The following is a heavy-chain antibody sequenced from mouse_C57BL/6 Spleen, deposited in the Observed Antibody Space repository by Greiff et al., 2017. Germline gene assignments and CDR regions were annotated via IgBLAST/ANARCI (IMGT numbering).Heavy chain of an antibody. V-gene: IGHV3-6*01. CDR1: GYSITSGYY. CDR3: ARDGYPFDY. Sequence: VQLQQSGPGLVKPSQSLSLTCSVTGYSITSGYYWNWIRQFPGNKLEWMGYRSYDGSNNYNPSLKNRISITRDTAKNQFFLKLNSVTTEDTATYYCARDGYPFDYWGQGTTLTVSS. D-gene: IGHD2-2*01. J-gene: IGHJ2*01. CDR2: RSYDGSN.